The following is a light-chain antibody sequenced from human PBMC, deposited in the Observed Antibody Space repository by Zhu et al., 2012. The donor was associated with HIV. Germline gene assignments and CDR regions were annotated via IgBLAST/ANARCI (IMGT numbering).Light chain of an antibody. CDR2: GAS. Sequence: VLTQSPDTLSLSPGDRATVACRASESVSRNYVIWYQQKPGQAPRPLIYGASDRASGVPDRFSGSGSGTDFTLTISRLEPEDFVVYYCHQYDDSWTFGRG. V-gene: IGKV3-20*01. CDR1: ESVSRNY. J-gene: IGKJ1*01. CDR3: HQYDDSWT.